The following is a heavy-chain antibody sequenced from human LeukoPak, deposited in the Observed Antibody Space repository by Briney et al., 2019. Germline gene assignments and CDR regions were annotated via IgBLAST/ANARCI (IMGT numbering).Heavy chain of an antibody. CDR2: IYYSGST. D-gene: IGHD3-3*01. V-gene: IGHV4-39*07. Sequence: SETLSLTCTVSGGSISSSSYYWGWIRQPPGKGLEWIGSIYYSGSTYYNPSLKSRVTISVDTSKNQFSLKLSSVTAADTAVYYCARDITIFGVGGTIDYWGQGTLVTVSS. CDR1: GGSISSSSYY. J-gene: IGHJ4*02. CDR3: ARDITIFGVGGTIDY.